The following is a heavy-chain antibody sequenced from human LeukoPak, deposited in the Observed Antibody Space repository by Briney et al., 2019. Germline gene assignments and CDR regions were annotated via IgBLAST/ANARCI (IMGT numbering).Heavy chain of an antibody. CDR2: IYHSGST. V-gene: IGHV4-38-2*02. Sequence: SETLSLTCTVSGYSISSGYYWGWIRQPPGKGLEWIGSIYHSGSTYYNPSLKSRVTISVDTSKNQFSLKLSSVTAADTAVYYCARSVAVAGKRLHYYYYYMDVWGKGTTVTVSS. CDR3: ARSVAVAGKRLHYYYYYMDV. J-gene: IGHJ6*03. D-gene: IGHD6-19*01. CDR1: GYSISSGYY.